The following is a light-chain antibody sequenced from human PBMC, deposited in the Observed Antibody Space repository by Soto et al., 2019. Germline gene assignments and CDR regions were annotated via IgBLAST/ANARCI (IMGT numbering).Light chain of an antibody. CDR2: EVN. CDR3: SSCSRSLNYV. J-gene: IGLJ1*01. Sequence: QSALTQPPSASGSPGQSVTISCTGTNNDIGGHTYVSWYQRLPGKAPKLMIYEVNKRPSGIPDRFSGSKSGNTASLTVSGLQREDEAEYLCSSCSRSLNYVFGSGSKLTVL. V-gene: IGLV2-8*01. CDR1: NNDIGGHTY.